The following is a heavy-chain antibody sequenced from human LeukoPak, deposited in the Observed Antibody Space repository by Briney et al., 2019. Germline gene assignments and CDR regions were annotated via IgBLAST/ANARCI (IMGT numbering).Heavy chain of an antibody. J-gene: IGHJ4*02. Sequence: PSETLSLTCTVSDGSISSYYWSWIRQPAGKGLEWIGRVYTSGSPNYNPSLESRVTMSVDTSKNQFSLNLSSVTAADTAVYYCARGGYGASSGFDYWGQGTLVTVSS. V-gene: IGHV4-4*07. D-gene: IGHD4-23*01. CDR1: DGSISSYY. CDR3: ARGGYGASSGFDY. CDR2: VYTSGSP.